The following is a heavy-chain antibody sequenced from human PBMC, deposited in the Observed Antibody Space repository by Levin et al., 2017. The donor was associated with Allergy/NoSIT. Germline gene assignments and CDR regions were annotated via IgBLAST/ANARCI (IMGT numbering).Heavy chain of an antibody. Sequence: SETLSLTCTVSGGSISSYYWSWIRQPPGKGLEWIGYIYYSGSTNYNPSLKSRVTISVDTSKNQFSLKLSSVTAADTAVYYCARDPGPYSSSWSEPVRWGQGTLVTVSS. CDR2: IYYSGST. CDR3: ARDPGPYSSSWSEPVR. J-gene: IGHJ4*02. CDR1: GGSISSYY. D-gene: IGHD6-13*01. V-gene: IGHV4-59*01.